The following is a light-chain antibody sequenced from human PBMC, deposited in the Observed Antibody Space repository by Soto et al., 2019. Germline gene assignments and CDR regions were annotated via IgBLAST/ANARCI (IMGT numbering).Light chain of an antibody. J-gene: IGLJ1*01. CDR2: EVN. V-gene: IGLV2-14*01. Sequence: QSALTQPASLSGSPGQSITISCTGTSSDIGAYDYVSWFQQHPGKAPKLMISEVNNRPSGVSNRFSGSKSGNTAYLTISGLQVQEGAGYFCFSFTTTSTHVFGTGTKVTVL. CDR3: FSFTTTSTHV. CDR1: SSDIGAYDY.